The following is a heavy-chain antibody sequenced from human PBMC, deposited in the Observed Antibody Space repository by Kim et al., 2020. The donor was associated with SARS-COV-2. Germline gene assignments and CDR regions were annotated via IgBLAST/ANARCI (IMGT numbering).Heavy chain of an antibody. J-gene: IGHJ5*02. V-gene: IGHV3-21*01. CDR3: ARESVLMVYAAYNWFDP. Sequence: VKGRFTIARDNAKNSLYLQMNSLRAEDTAVYYCARESVLMVYAAYNWFDPWGQGTLVTVSS. D-gene: IGHD2-8*01.